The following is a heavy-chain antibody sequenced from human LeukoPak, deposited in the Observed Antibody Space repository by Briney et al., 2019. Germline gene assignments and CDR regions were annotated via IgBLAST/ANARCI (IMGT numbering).Heavy chain of an antibody. Sequence: PGGSLRLSCAASGFSFNNYAMVWVRQTPGKGLEWVSVISAGNDIVYADSVKGRFTISRDNAKNSLYLQMNSLRAEDTAVYYCARDGMITAYAFDIWGQGTMVTVSS. CDR3: ARDGMITAYAFDI. CDR1: GFSFNNYA. V-gene: IGHV3-21*01. J-gene: IGHJ3*02. CDR2: ISAGNDI. D-gene: IGHD3-16*01.